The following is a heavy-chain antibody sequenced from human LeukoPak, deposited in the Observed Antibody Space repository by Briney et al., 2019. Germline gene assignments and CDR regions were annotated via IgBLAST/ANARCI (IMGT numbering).Heavy chain of an antibody. V-gene: IGHV4-34*01. Sequence: SETLSLTCAVYGGSFSGYYWSWIRQPPGKGLEWIGEINHSGSTNYNPSLKSRVTISVDTSKNQFSLKLSSVTAADTAVYYCARDMVSGYDYHYYYGMDVWGQGTTVTVSS. CDR2: INHSGST. J-gene: IGHJ6*02. CDR1: GGSFSGYY. D-gene: IGHD5-12*01. CDR3: ARDMVSGYDYHYYYGMDV.